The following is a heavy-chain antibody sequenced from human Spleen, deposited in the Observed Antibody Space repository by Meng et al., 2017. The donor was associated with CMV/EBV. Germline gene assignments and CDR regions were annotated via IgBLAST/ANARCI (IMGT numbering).Heavy chain of an antibody. Sequence: SCQASGGAFSSFAVSWVRQAPGQGLEWMGGIIPMLGIANYAQKFQGRVTITADKSTSTAYMELSRLTSDDTAVYYCARWSRDTPIGDYWGQGTLVTVSS. J-gene: IGHJ4*02. D-gene: IGHD5-18*01. V-gene: IGHV1-69*10. CDR1: GGAFSSFA. CDR3: ARWSRDTPIGDY. CDR2: IIPMLGIA.